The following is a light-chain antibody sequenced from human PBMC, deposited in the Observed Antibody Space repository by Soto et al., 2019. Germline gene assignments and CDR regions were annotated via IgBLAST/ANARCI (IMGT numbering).Light chain of an antibody. CDR2: DAS. CDR1: QTVRNNY. CDR3: QQFSSYPLT. V-gene: IGKV3-20*01. J-gene: IGKJ4*01. Sequence: EFVLTQSPGTLSLSPGERATLSCRASQTVRNNYLAWYQQKPGQAPRLRIYDASSRATGIPDRFSGGGSGTDFTLIISRLEPEDFAVYYCQQFSSYPLTFDGGTKVEIK.